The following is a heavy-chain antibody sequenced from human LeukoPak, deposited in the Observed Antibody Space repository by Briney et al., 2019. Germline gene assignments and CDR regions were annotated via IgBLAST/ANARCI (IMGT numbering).Heavy chain of an antibody. J-gene: IGHJ4*02. D-gene: IGHD6-13*01. V-gene: IGHV4-59*08. CDR3: ARGSSWSYYFDY. Sequence: SETLPLTCTVSGGSISSYYWSWIRQPPGKGLEWIGYIYYSGSTNYNPSLKSRVTISVDTSKNQFSLKVSSVTAADTAVYYCARGSSWSYYFDYWGQGTLVTVSS. CDR1: GGSISSYY. CDR2: IYYSGST.